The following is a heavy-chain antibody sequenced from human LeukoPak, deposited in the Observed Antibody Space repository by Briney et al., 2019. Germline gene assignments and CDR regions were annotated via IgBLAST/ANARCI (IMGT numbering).Heavy chain of an antibody. Sequence: SETLSLTCTVSGGSISSSSYYWGWIRQPPGKGLEGMGSIYYSGSTYYNPSLKSRVTISVDTSKNQFSLKLSSVTAADTAVYYCARYPWLKGDYYFDYWGQGTLVTVSS. CDR3: ARYPWLKGDYYFDY. V-gene: IGHV4-39*01. J-gene: IGHJ4*02. CDR1: GGSISSSSYY. CDR2: IYYSGST. D-gene: IGHD3-16*01.